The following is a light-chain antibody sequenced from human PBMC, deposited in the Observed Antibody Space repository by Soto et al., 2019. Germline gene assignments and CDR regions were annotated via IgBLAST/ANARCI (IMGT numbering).Light chain of an antibody. CDR1: SSDVGGYNY. CDR3: SSYAGSINPYV. CDR2: EVN. Sequence: QSVLTQPASVSGSPGQSITISCTGTSSDVGGYNYVSWYQQHPGKAPKLMIYEVNNRPSGVSNRFSGSKSGNTASLTISGLQAEDEADYYCSSYAGSINPYVFGTGTKVTVL. V-gene: IGLV2-14*01. J-gene: IGLJ1*01.